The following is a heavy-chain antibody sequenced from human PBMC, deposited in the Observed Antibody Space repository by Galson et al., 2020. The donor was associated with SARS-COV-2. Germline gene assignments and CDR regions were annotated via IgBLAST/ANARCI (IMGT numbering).Heavy chain of an antibody. CDR3: AKITYAGSYSSFDS. D-gene: IGHD1-26*01. CDR2: ISYNGNHK. Sequence: GGSLSLSCAAPGFPFSNYAMHWVRQAPGKGLEWVAAISYNGNHKYYADSVRGRFTISRDNSKNTLYLQMNSLRTEDTAVYYCAKITYAGSYSSFDSWGQGTLVTVSS. V-gene: IGHV3-30*01. J-gene: IGHJ4*02. CDR1: GFPFSNYA.